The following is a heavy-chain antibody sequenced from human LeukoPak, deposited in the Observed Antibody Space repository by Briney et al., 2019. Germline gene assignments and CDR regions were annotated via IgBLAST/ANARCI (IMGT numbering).Heavy chain of an antibody. Sequence: PGGSLRLSCAASGFTFDDYAMHWVRQAPGKGLEWVSLISGDGGSTYYADSVKGRFTISRDNSKNSLYLQMNSLRTGDTALYYCAKGGITIFGVVTSGYWGQGTLVTVSS. CDR3: AKGGITIFGVVTSGY. V-gene: IGHV3-43*02. CDR2: ISGDGGST. J-gene: IGHJ4*02. D-gene: IGHD3-3*01. CDR1: GFTFDDYA.